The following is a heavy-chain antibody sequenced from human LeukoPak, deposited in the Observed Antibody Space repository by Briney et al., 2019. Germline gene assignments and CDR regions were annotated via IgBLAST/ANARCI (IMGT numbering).Heavy chain of an antibody. V-gene: IGHV4-61*05. CDR2: IYYSGST. Sequence: SETLSLTCTVSGGSISSSSYYWGWIRQPPGKGLEWIGYIYYSGSTNYNPSLKSRVTISVDTSKNQFSLKLSSVTAADTAVYYCARGKSWDYYYYYMDVWGKGTTVTVSS. J-gene: IGHJ6*03. D-gene: IGHD6-13*01. CDR1: GGSISSSSYY. CDR3: ARGKSWDYYYYYMDV.